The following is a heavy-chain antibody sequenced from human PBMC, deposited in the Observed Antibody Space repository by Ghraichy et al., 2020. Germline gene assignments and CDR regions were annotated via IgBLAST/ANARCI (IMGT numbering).Heavy chain of an antibody. CDR3: ARDMDPTGGSQFAWDDAFDI. CDR1: GGSISSGGYY. CDR2: IYYSGST. D-gene: IGHD1-14*01. J-gene: IGHJ3*02. V-gene: IGHV4-31*03. Sequence: SETLSLTCTVSGGSISSGGYYWSWIRQHPGKGLEWIGYIYYSGSTYYNPSLKSRVTISVDTSKNQFSLKLSSVTAADTAVYYCARDMDPTGGSQFAWDDAFDIWGQGTMVTVSS.